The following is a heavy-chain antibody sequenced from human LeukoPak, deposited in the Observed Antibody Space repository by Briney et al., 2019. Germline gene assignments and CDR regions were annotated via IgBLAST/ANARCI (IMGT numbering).Heavy chain of an antibody. J-gene: IGHJ6*03. Sequence: PSETLSLTCAVYGGSFSGYYWSWIRQPPGKGLEWIGEINHSGSTNYNPSLKSRVTISVDTSKNQFSLELSSVTAADTAVYYCARLRGKYCSSTSCVYYYMDVWGKGTTVTVSS. CDR3: ARLRGKYCSSTSCVYYYMDV. D-gene: IGHD2-2*01. CDR1: GGSFSGYY. V-gene: IGHV4-34*01. CDR2: INHSGST.